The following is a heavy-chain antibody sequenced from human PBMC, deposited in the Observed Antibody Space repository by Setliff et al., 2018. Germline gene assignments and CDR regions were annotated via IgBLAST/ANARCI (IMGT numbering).Heavy chain of an antibody. J-gene: IGHJ4*02. V-gene: IGHV3-66*02. D-gene: IGHD1-1*01. CDR1: GFTVSVNY. CDR2: IYSSGDT. CDR3: ARSGDPKSAFERYLFD. Sequence: VGSLRLSCAASGFTVSVNYMSWVRQAPGQGLEWVSVIYSSGDTYTADSVRGRFIISRDNSKNMVYLQMNSLRSEDTALYFCARSGDPKSAFERYLFDWGQGTLVTVSS.